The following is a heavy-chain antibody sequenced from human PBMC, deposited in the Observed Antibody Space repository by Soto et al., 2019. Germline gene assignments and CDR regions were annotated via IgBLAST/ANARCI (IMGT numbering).Heavy chain of an antibody. CDR3: ARHGLQLVGSYFGY. CDR2: IYYSGSA. J-gene: IGHJ4*02. Sequence: SEPLSLNFTVSGVSISSSSYYWGWISQPPGKGLEWIGSIYYSGSAYYNPSLKSRVTISVDTSKNQFSLKLSSVTAADTAVYYCARHGLQLVGSYFGYWGQGTLVTVS. V-gene: IGHV4-39*01. D-gene: IGHD6-13*01. CDR1: GVSISSSSYY.